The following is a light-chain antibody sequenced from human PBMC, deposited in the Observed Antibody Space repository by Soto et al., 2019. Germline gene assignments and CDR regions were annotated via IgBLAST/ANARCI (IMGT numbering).Light chain of an antibody. J-gene: IGKJ5*01. Sequence: DIQLTQSPSLLSASVGDRVTITCRASQGIRNYLAWYQQRPAKAPELLIYAASTLQTGVPPRFSGSGSGTEFTLRISNLQPEDFATYYCQQHGQWPITFGQGTRLEIK. CDR1: QGIRNY. V-gene: IGKV1-9*01. CDR2: AAS. CDR3: QQHGQWPIT.